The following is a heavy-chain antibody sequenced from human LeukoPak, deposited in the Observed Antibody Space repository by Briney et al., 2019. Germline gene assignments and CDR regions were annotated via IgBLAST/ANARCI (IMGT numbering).Heavy chain of an antibody. CDR1: GFTFSHYW. CDR3: VKDFGRIRGTPDS. D-gene: IGHD1-26*01. V-gene: IGHV3-7*04. Sequence: PGGSLRLSCAASGFTFSHYWMTWVRQAPGKGLEWVANVKEDGSQKTYVDSVKGRFTISRDNAKNSLFLQMNNVRADDTAVYYCVKDFGRIRGTPDSWGQGTLVTVSS. J-gene: IGHJ4*02. CDR2: VKEDGSQK.